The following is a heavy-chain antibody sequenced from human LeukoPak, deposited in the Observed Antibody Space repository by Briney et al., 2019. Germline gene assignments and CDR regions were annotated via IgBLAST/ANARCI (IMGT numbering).Heavy chain of an antibody. D-gene: IGHD6-13*01. CDR2: ISSSSSYI. J-gene: IGHJ5*02. Sequence: GGSLRLSCAASGFTFSSYSMNWVRQAPGKGLEWVSSISSSSSYIYYADSVKGRFTISRDNAKNSPYLQMNSLRAEDTAVYYCARSGSSWYENWFDPWGQGTLVTVPS. CDR3: ARSGSSWYENWFDP. CDR1: GFTFSSYS. V-gene: IGHV3-21*01.